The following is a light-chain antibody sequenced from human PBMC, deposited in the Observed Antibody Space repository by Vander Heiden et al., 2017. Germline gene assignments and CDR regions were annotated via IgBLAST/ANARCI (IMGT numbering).Light chain of an antibody. V-gene: IGKV3-20*01. CDR1: QSVNTNY. CDR2: GAS. Sequence: EMVLTQSPGTLSLSPGERVTLSCRASQSVNTNYLAWYQQKPGQAPRLFIYGASNRATDIPDRFSGSGSGTDFTLTISRLEPEDFAVYYCQQYGSSPNTFGEGTKLEIK. CDR3: QQYGSSPNT. J-gene: IGKJ2*01.